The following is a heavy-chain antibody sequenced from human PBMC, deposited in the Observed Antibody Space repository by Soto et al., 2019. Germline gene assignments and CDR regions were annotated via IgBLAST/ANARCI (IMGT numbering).Heavy chain of an antibody. Sequence: EVQLVESGVGLVQPGGSLRLSCAASGFTFSSYWMHWVRQAPGKGLVWVSRINSDGSSTSYADSVKGRFTISRDNAKNTLYLQMNSLRAEDTAVYYCAIRASYYDSSGYFDYWGQGTLVTVSS. J-gene: IGHJ4*02. D-gene: IGHD3-22*01. CDR2: INSDGSST. V-gene: IGHV3-74*01. CDR3: AIRASYYDSSGYFDY. CDR1: GFTFSSYW.